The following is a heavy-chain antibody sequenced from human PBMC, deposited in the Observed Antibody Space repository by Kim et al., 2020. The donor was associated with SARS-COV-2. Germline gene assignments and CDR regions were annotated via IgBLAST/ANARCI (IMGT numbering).Heavy chain of an antibody. V-gene: IGHV1-24*01. CDR3: ATITRSGIFYFDY. J-gene: IGHJ4*02. Sequence: ASVKVSCKVSAFTLTELAMHWVRQAPGKGLEWMGGFDPEDDETIYAQEFQDRVTMTEDTSTDTAYMELSNLRTEDTAIYYCATITRSGIFYFDYLGQGTL. D-gene: IGHD1-26*01. CDR2: FDPEDDET. CDR1: AFTLTELA.